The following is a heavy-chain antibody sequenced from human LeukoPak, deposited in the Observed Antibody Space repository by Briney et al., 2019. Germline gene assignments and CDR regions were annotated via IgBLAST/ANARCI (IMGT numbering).Heavy chain of an antibody. CDR1: GGSISGYF. V-gene: IGHV4-4*07. D-gene: IGHD3-22*01. CDR3: AREAHDSSGSSEYYFDY. CDR2: IYSSGST. Sequence: PSETLSLTCTVSGGSISGYFWSWIRQPAGKGLEWIGRIYSSGSTYYNPSLKSRVTISVDTSKNQFSLKLSSVTAADTAVYYCAREAHDSSGSSEYYFDYWGQGTLVTVSS. J-gene: IGHJ4*02.